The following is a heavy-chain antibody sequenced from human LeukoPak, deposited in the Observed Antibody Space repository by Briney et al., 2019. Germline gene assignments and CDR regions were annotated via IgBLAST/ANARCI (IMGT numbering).Heavy chain of an antibody. CDR1: GFTFSSYS. D-gene: IGHD6-6*01. Sequence: GGTLRLSCAASGFTFSSYSMNWVRQAPGKGLEWVSSISSSSSYIYYADSVKGRFTISRDNAKNSLYLQMNSLRSDDTAVYYCARDNRNPIAARRANYYYMDVWGKGTTVTVSS. CDR2: ISSSSSYI. CDR3: ARDNRNPIAARRANYYYMDV. V-gene: IGHV3-21*04. J-gene: IGHJ6*03.